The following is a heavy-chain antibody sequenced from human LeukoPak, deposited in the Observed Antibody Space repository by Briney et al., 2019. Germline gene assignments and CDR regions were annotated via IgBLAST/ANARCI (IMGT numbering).Heavy chain of an antibody. Sequence: ASVKVSCKASGYTFTGYYLHWVRQAPGQGLEWMGWINPNSGGTNYAQKFQGRVTMTRDTSISTAYMGLSRLRSDDTAAYYCARTNLSQRITMVRGVIIQKTPFDYWGQGTLVTVSS. V-gene: IGHV1-2*02. D-gene: IGHD3-10*01. CDR1: GYTFTGYY. CDR3: ARTNLSQRITMVRGVIIQKTPFDY. CDR2: INPNSGGT. J-gene: IGHJ4*02.